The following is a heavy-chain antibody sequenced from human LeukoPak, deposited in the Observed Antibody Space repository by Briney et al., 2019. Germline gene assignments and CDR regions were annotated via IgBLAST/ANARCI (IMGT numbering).Heavy chain of an antibody. V-gene: IGHV1-24*01. CDR2: FDPEEGET. D-gene: IGHD3-10*01. CDR1: GYTLIELP. J-gene: IGHJ5*02. Sequence: ASVKVSCKVSGYTLIELPMHWVRQAPGKGLEWMGGFDPEEGETIYAQKFQGRVTMTEDTSTDTAYMELSSLRSEDTAVYYCATDRLRTMVRGVLRSVEGFDPWGQGTLVTVSS. CDR3: ATDRLRTMVRGVLRSVEGFDP.